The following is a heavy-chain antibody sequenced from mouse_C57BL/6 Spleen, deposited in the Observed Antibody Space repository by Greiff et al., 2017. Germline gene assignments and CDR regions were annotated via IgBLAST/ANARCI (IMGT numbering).Heavy chain of an antibody. V-gene: IGHV1-39*01. Sequence: EVQLQQSGPELVKPGASVKISCKASGYSFTDYNMNWVKQSNGKSLEWIGVINPNYGTTSYNQKLKGKATLTVDQSSSTAYMQLNSLTSEYSAVYYWSRERVYYDLYYAMDYWGQGTSVTVSS. CDR2: INPNYGTT. D-gene: IGHD2-4*01. CDR3: SRERVYYDLYYAMDY. CDR1: GYSFTDYN. J-gene: IGHJ4*01.